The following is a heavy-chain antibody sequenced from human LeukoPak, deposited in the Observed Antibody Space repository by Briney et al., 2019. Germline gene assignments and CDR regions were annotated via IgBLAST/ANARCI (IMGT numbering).Heavy chain of an antibody. Sequence: SETLSLTCTVSGGSVSTSSYCWGWLRQPRGKGLEWIGRVCYSGSTYYSPSLKSRFTISVDTSKTHFSLNLSSVTAADTAVYYCAREIQPWGQGTLVTVSS. J-gene: IGHJ5*02. CDR2: VCYSGST. CDR3: AREIQP. D-gene: IGHD1-1*01. V-gene: IGHV4-39*07. CDR1: GGSVSTSSYC.